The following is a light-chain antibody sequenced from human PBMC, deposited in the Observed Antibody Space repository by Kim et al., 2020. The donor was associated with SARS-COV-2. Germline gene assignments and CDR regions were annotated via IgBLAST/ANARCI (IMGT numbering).Light chain of an antibody. CDR1: QGINNY. J-gene: IGKJ4*01. CDR2: AAS. V-gene: IGKV1-27*01. Sequence: ASGGDRVTITCRASQGINNYLAWYQQEPGKVPKLLIYAASTLQSGVPSRFSGSGSGTDFTLTINSLQPEDIATYYCQKYNSAPLTFGGGTKVDIK. CDR3: QKYNSAPLT.